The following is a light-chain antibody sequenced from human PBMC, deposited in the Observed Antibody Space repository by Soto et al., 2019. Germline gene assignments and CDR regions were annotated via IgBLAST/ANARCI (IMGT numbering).Light chain of an antibody. J-gene: IGLJ3*02. V-gene: IGLV2-14*03. CDR3: TSYTSSGTGM. CDR2: DVT. Sequence: QSALTQPASVSGSPGQSITISCTGTSSDVGGYNSVSWYQQYPGKAPKLIIYDVTHRPSGVSNRFSGSKSDSTASLTISGLQSEDEADYYCTSYTSSGTGMFGGGTKLTVL. CDR1: SSDVGGYNS.